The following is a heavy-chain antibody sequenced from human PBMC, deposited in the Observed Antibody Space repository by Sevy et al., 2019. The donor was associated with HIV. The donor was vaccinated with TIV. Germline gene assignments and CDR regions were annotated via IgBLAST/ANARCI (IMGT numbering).Heavy chain of an antibody. Sequence: GGSLRLSCAASGFTFSSYWMSWVRQAPGNGLEWVANIKQDGSEKYYVDSVKGRFTISRDNAKNSLYLQMNSLRAEDTAVYYCASGTVRGVIINFDWAFDISGQGTMVTVSS. CDR3: ASGTVRGVIINFDWAFDI. CDR2: IKQDGSEK. J-gene: IGHJ3*02. CDR1: GFTFSSYW. D-gene: IGHD3-10*01. V-gene: IGHV3-7*03.